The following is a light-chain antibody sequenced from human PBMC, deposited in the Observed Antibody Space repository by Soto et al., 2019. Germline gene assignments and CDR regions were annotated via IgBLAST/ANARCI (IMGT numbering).Light chain of an antibody. V-gene: IGLV2-23*01. CDR2: EGS. CDR3: CSYAGSSNVV. J-gene: IGLJ2*01. Sequence: QSALTQPASVSGSPGQSITISCTGTSSDIGSYNLVSWYQQHPGKAPKLMIYEGSKRPSGVSNRFSGSKSGNTASLTISGLQAEDEADYYCCSYAGSSNVVFGGGTQLTVL. CDR1: SSDIGSYNL.